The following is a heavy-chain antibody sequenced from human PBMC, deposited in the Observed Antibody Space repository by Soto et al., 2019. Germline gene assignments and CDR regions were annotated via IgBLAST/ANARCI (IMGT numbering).Heavy chain of an antibody. V-gene: IGHV3-74*01. J-gene: IGHJ6*02. CDR1: GFTFSSYW. D-gene: IGHD1-26*01. CDR3: ARYSSSYGMDV. CDR2: INSDGSST. Sequence: GGSLRLSCAAYGFTFSSYWMHWVRQAPGKGLVWVSRINSDGSSTSYAASVKGRFTISRDNAKNTLYLQMNSLRAEDTAVYYCARYSSSYGMDVWGQGTTVTVSS.